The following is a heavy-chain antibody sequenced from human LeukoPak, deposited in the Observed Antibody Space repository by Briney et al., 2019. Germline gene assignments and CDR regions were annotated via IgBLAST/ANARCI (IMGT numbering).Heavy chain of an antibody. CDR3: ARDRQYSSSPRGYFDL. V-gene: IGHV4-4*07. D-gene: IGHD6-6*01. CDR1: GGSISSYY. CDR2: IYTSGST. J-gene: IGHJ2*01. Sequence: SETLSLTCTVSGGSISSYYWSWIRQPAGKGLEWIGRIYTSGSTNYNPSLKSRVTMSVDTSKNQFSLKLSSVTVADTAVYYCARDRQYSSSPRGYFDLWGRGTLVTVSS.